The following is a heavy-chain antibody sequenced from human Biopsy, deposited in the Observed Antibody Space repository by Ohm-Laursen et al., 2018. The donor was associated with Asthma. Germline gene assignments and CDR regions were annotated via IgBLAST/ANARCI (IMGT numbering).Heavy chain of an antibody. CDR2: MYSSGST. J-gene: IGHJ4*02. D-gene: IGHD1-26*01. Sequence: GTLSLTWTVSGGSISSYYWSWIRQPPGRGLEWIGYMYSSGSTNYNPSLKSRVTISVDTSKNQFSLKLSSVTAADTAVYYCARGSSGGSYYTSLGYWGQGTLVTVSS. CDR1: GGSISSYY. CDR3: ARGSSGGSYYTSLGY. V-gene: IGHV4-59*01.